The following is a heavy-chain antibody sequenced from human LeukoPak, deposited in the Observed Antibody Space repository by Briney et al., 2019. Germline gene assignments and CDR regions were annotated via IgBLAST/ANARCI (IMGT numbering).Heavy chain of an antibody. Sequence: ASVKVSCKASGYTFTGYYMHWVRQAPGQGLEWMGWINPNSGGTNYAQKFQGRVTMTRDTSISTAYMELSRLRSDDTAVYYCARDNYYGSGSLPDYWGQGTLVTVSS. V-gene: IGHV1-2*02. CDR3: ARDNYYGSGSLPDY. CDR2: INPNSGGT. J-gene: IGHJ4*02. D-gene: IGHD3-10*01. CDR1: GYTFTGYY.